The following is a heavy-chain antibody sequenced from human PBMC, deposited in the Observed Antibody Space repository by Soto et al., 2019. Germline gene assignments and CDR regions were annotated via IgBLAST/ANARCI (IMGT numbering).Heavy chain of an antibody. Sequence: GGSLRLSCAASGFTFSSYSMNWVRQAPGKGLEWVSYISSSSSTIYYADSVKGRFTISRDNAKNSLYLQMNSLRAEDTAVYYCARDWPPVPRLYYYDSSGSYGMDVWGQGTTVTVSS. CDR3: ARDWPPVPRLYYYDSSGSYGMDV. CDR2: ISSSSSTI. V-gene: IGHV3-48*01. CDR1: GFTFSSYS. D-gene: IGHD3-22*01. J-gene: IGHJ6*02.